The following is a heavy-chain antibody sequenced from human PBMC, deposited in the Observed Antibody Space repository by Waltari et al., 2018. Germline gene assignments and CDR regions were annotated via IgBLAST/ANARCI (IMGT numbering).Heavy chain of an antibody. J-gene: IGHJ4*02. CDR2: IKQDGSEK. CDR1: GFTFSSYW. Sequence: EVQLVESGGGLVQPGGSLRLSCAASGFTFSSYWMSWVRQAPGKGLEWVANIKQDGSEKYYVDSVKGRFTISRDNAKNSLYLQMNSLRAEDTAVYYCARKMGQLTYYFDYWGQGTLVTVSS. D-gene: IGHD6-6*01. V-gene: IGHV3-7*01. CDR3: ARKMGQLTYYFDY.